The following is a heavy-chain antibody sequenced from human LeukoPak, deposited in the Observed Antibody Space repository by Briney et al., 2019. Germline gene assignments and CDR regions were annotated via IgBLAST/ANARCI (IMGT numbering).Heavy chain of an antibody. CDR2: IYHSGST. J-gene: IGHJ5*02. V-gene: IGHV4-30-2*01. CDR3: ARASSTYCSSTSCYSGGWFDP. Sequence: PSETLSLTCAVSGGSISSGGYSWSWIRQPPGKGLEWIGYIYHSGSTYYNPSLKSRVTISVDRSKNQFSLKLSSVTAADTAVYYCARASSTYCSSTSCYSGGWFDPWGQGTLVTVSS. CDR1: GGSISSGGYS. D-gene: IGHD2-2*01.